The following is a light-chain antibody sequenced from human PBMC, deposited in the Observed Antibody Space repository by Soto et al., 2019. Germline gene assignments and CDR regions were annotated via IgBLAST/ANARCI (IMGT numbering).Light chain of an antibody. J-gene: IGKJ3*01. CDR3: QQLNSY. V-gene: IGKV1-9*01. CDR1: QGTSSY. CDR2: AAS. Sequence: DIQLTQSRSFLSASVGDRVTITCRASQGTSSYLAWYQQKPGKAPKLLIYAASTLQSGVPSRFSGSGSGTEFSLTISSLQPEDFATYYCQQLNSYFGPGTKVDIK.